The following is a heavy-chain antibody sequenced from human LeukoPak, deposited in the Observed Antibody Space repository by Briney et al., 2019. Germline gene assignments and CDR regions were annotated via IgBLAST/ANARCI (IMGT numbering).Heavy chain of an antibody. CDR1: GYTFTSYY. CDR3: ARDADYDSSGYYSAD. CDR2: IDPSGGST. D-gene: IGHD3-22*01. Sequence: GASVKVSCEASGYTFTSYYMHWVRQAPGQGLEWMGIIDPSGGSTSYAQKFQGRVTMTRDTSTSTVYMELSSLRSEDTAVYYCARDADYDSSGYYSADWGQGTMVTVSS. J-gene: IGHJ3*01. V-gene: IGHV1-46*01.